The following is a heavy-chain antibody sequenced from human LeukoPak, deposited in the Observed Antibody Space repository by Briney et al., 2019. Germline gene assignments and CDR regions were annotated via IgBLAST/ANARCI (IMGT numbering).Heavy chain of an antibody. Sequence: SETLSLTCGVSGGSISSGAFSWSWIRQPPGKGLEWIGYIYYSGSTNYNPSLKSRVTISVDTSKNQFSLKLSSVTAADTAVYYCARATPYDFWSGYLDYWGQGTLVTVSS. CDR2: IYYSGST. V-gene: IGHV4-61*08. D-gene: IGHD3-3*01. CDR3: ARATPYDFWSGYLDY. CDR1: GGSISSGAFS. J-gene: IGHJ4*02.